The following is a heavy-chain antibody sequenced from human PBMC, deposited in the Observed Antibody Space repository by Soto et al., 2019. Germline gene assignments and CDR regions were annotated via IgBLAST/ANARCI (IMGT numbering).Heavy chain of an antibody. D-gene: IGHD5-12*01. CDR3: ARDKRSGYDANYYGMDV. V-gene: IGHV4-30-4*01. J-gene: IGHJ6*02. CDR2: IYYSGST. CDR1: GGSISSGDYY. Sequence: SETLSLTCTVSGGSISSGDYYWSWIRQPPGKGLEWIGYIYYSGSTYYNPSLKSRVTISVDTSKNQFSLKLSSVTAADTAVYYCARDKRSGYDANYYGMDVWGQGTTVTVSS.